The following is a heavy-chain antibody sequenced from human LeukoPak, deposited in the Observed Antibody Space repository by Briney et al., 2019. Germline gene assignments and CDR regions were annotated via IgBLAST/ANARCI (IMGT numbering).Heavy chain of an antibody. CDR3: ATDLTLIAVAGLGY. CDR2: ISAYNGNT. D-gene: IGHD6-19*01. V-gene: IGHV1-18*04. J-gene: IGHJ4*02. Sequence: ASVKVSCKASGYTFTSYYMHWVRQAPGQGLEWMGWISAYNGNTNYAQKLQGRVTMTTDTSTSTAYMELSSLRSEDTAVYYCATDLTLIAVAGLGYWGQGTLVTVSS. CDR1: GYTFTSYY.